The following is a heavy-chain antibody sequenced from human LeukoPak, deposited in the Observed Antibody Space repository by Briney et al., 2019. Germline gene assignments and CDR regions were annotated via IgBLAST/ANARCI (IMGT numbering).Heavy chain of an antibody. V-gene: IGHV4-4*07. CDR2: IYSSGRT. D-gene: IGHD2-2*01. Sequence: KPSETLSLTCTVSGGSITGYYWSWIRQPAGKGLEWIGRIYSSGRTNYNPSLKSRVTISVDRSKNQFSLKLDSVAAADTALYHCARDLYGYASDWHGGYYFDYWGQGTLVTVSS. J-gene: IGHJ4*02. CDR1: GGSITGYY. CDR3: ARDLYGYASDWHGGYYFDY.